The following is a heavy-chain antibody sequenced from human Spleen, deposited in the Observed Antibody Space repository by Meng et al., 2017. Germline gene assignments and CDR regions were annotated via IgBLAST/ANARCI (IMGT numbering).Heavy chain of an antibody. D-gene: IGHD6-13*01. CDR2: ISSSSTI. CDR1: GFTFSDYY. Sequence: GESLKISCAASGFTFSDYYMNWVRQAPGKGLEWVSSISSSSTIYYADSVKGRFTISRDNAKNSLYLEMNSLRAEDTAVYYCAKASFGSSWYLDAFDVWGQGTMVTVSS. J-gene: IGHJ3*01. V-gene: IGHV3-69-1*01. CDR3: AKASFGSSWYLDAFDV.